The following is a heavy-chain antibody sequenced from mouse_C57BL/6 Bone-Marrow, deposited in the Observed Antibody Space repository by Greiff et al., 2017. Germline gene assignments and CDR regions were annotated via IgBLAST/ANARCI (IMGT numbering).Heavy chain of an antibody. CDR3: ARSARAWFAY. CDR1: GYTFTSYW. CDR2: IDPSDSYT. Sequence: VQLQQSGAELVMPGASVKLSCKASGYTFTSYWMHWVKQRPGQGLEWIGEIDPSDSYTNYNQKFKGKSTLTVDKSSGTAYMQLSSLTSEDSAVYYCARSARAWFAYWGQGTLVTVSA. V-gene: IGHV1-69*01. J-gene: IGHJ3*01.